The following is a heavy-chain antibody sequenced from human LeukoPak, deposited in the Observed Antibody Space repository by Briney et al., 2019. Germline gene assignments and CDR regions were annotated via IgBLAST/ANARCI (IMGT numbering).Heavy chain of an antibody. V-gene: IGHV3-23*01. CDR2: ISDSGNT. CDR3: AKAPVTSWRGAYCYPFDS. Sequence: GGSLRLSCAAPGFTLSSYAMSWVRQAPGKGLEWVSAISDSGNTYHADSVKGRFTTSRDSSKKTLFLQMNRLRPEDAAVYFCAKAPVTSWRGAYCYPFDSWGQGTLVTVSS. J-gene: IGHJ4*02. D-gene: IGHD2-21*01. CDR1: GFTLSSYA.